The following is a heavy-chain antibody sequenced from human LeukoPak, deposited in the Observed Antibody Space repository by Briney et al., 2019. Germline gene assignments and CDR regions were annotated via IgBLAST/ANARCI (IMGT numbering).Heavy chain of an antibody. Sequence: PGGSLRLSCAASGFTFSTYWMHWVRQAPGKGLEWVSSISSRSGYIYYADSVKGRFTISRDNAKNTLYLQMNSLRAEDTAVYYCARVDDYGDYFDYWGQGTVVTVSS. V-gene: IGHV3-21*01. CDR3: ARVDDYGDYFDY. J-gene: IGHJ4*02. D-gene: IGHD4-17*01. CDR2: ISSRSGYI. CDR1: GFTFSTYW.